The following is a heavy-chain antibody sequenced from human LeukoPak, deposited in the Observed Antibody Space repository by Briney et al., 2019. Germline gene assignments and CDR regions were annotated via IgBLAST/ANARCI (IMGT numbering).Heavy chain of an antibody. CDR3: ARDTPRPVPRGFEY. V-gene: IGHV1-2*02. J-gene: IGHJ4*02. CDR2: INPNSGGT. Sequence: ASVKVSCKASGYTFTGYYIHWVRQVPGQGLEWMGWINPNSGGTNYAQKFQGRVTMTRDTSISTAYMELSRLRSDDTAVYYCARDTPRPVPRGFEYWGQGTLVTVSS. CDR1: GYTFTGYY.